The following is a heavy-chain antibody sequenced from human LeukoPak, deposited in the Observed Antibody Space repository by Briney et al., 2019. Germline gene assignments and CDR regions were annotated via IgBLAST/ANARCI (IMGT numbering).Heavy chain of an antibody. CDR2: ISSSSSYI. D-gene: IGHD3-9*01. V-gene: IGHV3-21*04. Sequence: GGSLRLSCAASGFTFSSYSMNWVRQAPGKGLEWVSSISSSSSYIYYADSVKGRFTISRDNAKNSLYMQMNSLRAEDTAVYYCARDPAYYDSVTGFTAPYYFDYWGQGILVTVSS. J-gene: IGHJ4*02. CDR1: GFTFSSYS. CDR3: ARDPAYYDSVTGFTAPYYFDY.